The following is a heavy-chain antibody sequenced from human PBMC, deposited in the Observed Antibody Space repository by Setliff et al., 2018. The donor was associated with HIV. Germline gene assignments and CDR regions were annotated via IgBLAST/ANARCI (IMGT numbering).Heavy chain of an antibody. D-gene: IGHD3-10*01. Sequence: PGGSLRLSCAASGFTFSSAWMGWVRQAPARGLEWVANISPDGSATYYVDSVEGRFTISRDKSKNTLYLQMNSLRAEDTAFYYCSKEKFTFTVVRGVIDSWGQGTLVTVSS. J-gene: IGHJ4*02. CDR3: SKEKFTFTVVRGVIDS. CDR1: GFTFSSAW. CDR2: ISPDGSAT. V-gene: IGHV3-7*03.